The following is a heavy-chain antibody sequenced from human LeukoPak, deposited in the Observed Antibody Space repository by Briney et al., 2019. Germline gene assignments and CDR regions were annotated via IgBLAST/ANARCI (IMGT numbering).Heavy chain of an antibody. J-gene: IGHJ4*02. V-gene: IGHV1-2*02. Sequence: ASVKVSCKASGYTFTNYYMHWVRQAPGQGFEWMGWINPNDGDTNYAQKFQGRVTMTRDTSISTAHMEVSRLRSDDTAVYYCARANFLYCSSSTCLFDYWGQGTLVTVS. CDR3: ARANFLYCSSSTCLFDY. CDR1: GYTFTNYY. CDR2: INPNDGDT. D-gene: IGHD2-2*01.